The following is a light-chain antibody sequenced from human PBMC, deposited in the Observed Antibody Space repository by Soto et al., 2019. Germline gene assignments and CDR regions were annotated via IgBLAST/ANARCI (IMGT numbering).Light chain of an antibody. Sequence: QSVLTQLPSASASLGASVKLTCTLNSAHSSYPIAWHQQQPEKGPRYLMKVNSDGSHNKGDGIPDRFSGSSSGAERYLTISSLQSEDEADYSCQTWATGIRVFGGGTKVTVL. V-gene: IGLV4-69*01. J-gene: IGLJ3*02. CDR1: SAHSSYP. CDR3: QTWATGIRV. CDR2: VNSDGSH.